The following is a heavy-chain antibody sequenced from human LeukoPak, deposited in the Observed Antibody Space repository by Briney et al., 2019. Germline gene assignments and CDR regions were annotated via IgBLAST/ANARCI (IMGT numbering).Heavy chain of an antibody. CDR1: GFTFSSYA. D-gene: IGHD6-19*01. J-gene: IGHJ4*02. Sequence: GGSLRLSCAASGFTFSSYAMHWVRQAPGKGLEWVAVISYDGSNKYYADSVKGRFTISRDNSKNTLYMQMNSLRTEDTAAYYCATLAVAGGRNYWGQGTLVTVSS. CDR2: ISYDGSNK. V-gene: IGHV3-30-3*01. CDR3: ATLAVAGGRNY.